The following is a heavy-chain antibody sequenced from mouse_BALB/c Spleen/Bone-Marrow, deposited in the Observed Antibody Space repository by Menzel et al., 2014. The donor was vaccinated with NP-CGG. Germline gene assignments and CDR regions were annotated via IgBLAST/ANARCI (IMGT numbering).Heavy chain of an antibody. CDR3: ARLGYYGYFVD. D-gene: IGHD2-3*01. CDR1: GFDFRRYW. J-gene: IGHJ2*01. Sequence: EVQLQESGGGLVQPGGSLKLPCAASGFDFRRYWMSWVRQAPGKGLEWIGEINPESSTINYTPSLKDKFIISRDNAKNTLYLQMSKVRSEDIALYYCARLGYYGYFVDWGQGTTLTVSS. V-gene: IGHV4-1*02. CDR2: INPESSTI.